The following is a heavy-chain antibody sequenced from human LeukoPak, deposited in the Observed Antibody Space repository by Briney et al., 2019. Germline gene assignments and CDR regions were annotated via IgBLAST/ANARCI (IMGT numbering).Heavy chain of an antibody. CDR2: IYHSGST. Sequence: SETLSLTCAVSGGSISSGGYSWSWIRQPPGKGLEWIGYIYHSGSTYYNPSLKSRVTISVDRSKNQFSLKLSSVTAADTAVYYCAREITMVRGVMGYYGMDVWGQGTTVTVSS. J-gene: IGHJ6*02. CDR3: AREITMVRGVMGYYGMDV. D-gene: IGHD3-10*01. V-gene: IGHV4-30-2*01. CDR1: GGSISSGGYS.